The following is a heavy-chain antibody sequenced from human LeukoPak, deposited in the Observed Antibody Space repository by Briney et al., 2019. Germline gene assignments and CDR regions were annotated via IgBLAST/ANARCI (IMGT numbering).Heavy chain of an antibody. CDR2: INAGNGNT. J-gene: IGHJ6*04. CDR3: ARDIVVVPAVQEDGMDV. CDR1: GYTFTSYA. V-gene: IGHV1-3*01. D-gene: IGHD2-2*01. Sequence: ASVTVSCKASGYTFTSYAMHWVRQAPGQRLEWMGWINAGNGNTKYSQKFQGRVTINRDTSAGTVYMELSSLRSEDTAVYYCARDIVVVPAVQEDGMDVWGKGTTVTVSS.